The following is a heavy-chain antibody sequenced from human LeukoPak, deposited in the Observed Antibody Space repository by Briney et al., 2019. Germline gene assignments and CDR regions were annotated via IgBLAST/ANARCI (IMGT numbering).Heavy chain of an antibody. CDR3: ARGKVGLRDEGAFDI. D-gene: IGHD3-16*01. J-gene: IGHJ3*02. CDR2: INPSGGST. V-gene: IGHV1-46*01. CDR1: GYTFTSYY. Sequence: ASVKVSCKASGYTFTSYYMHWVRQAPGQGLEWMGIINPSGGSTSYAQKFQGRVTMTRDTFTSTVYMELSSLRSEDTAVYYCARGKVGLRDEGAFDIWGQGTMVTVSS.